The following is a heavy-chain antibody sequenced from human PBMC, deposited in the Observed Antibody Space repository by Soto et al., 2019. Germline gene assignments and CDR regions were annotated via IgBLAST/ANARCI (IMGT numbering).Heavy chain of an antibody. J-gene: IGHJ4*02. V-gene: IGHV3-11*05. CDR3: ARGDTFFDY. Sequence: QVQLVESGGGLVKPGGSLRLSCAASGFTFSDYYMSWIRQAPGKGLEWVSFISRSGTYTNHADSVKGRFTISRDNAKNSVYLQMNSLRAEDTAVYYCARGDTFFDYWGQGALVTVSS. CDR2: ISRSGTYT. CDR1: GFTFSDYY. D-gene: IGHD3-16*01.